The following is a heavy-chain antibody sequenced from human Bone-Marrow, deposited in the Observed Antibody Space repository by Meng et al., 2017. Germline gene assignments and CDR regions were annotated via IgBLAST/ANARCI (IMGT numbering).Heavy chain of an antibody. V-gene: IGHV3-30*10. CDR2: ISHDAKYK. CDR3: ARESTGRLDY. CDR1: GFTFSSYA. Sequence: GESLKISCAASGFTFSSYAMSWVRQAPGKGLEWVAVISHDAKYKYYTDSVKGRFTISRDNSKNTLYLQMNSLRIEDTAVFYCARESTGRLDYWGQGTLVTVSS. J-gene: IGHJ4*02. D-gene: IGHD4-17*01.